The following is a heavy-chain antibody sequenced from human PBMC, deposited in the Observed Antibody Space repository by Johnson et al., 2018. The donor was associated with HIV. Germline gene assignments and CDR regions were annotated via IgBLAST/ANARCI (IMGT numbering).Heavy chain of an antibody. D-gene: IGHD1/OR15-1a*01. CDR1: GFNFSNYA. CDR2: IYYDGTNK. Sequence: QVQLLESGGGVVQPGGSLRLSCAASGFNFSNYAMHWVRQAPGKGLEWVSFIYYDGTNKYYADSVKGRFTISRDNSKNTLSLQMSSLRAEDTAVYFCAKAKYTGTYLDTFDIWGQGTVVTVSS. J-gene: IGHJ3*02. V-gene: IGHV3-30*02. CDR3: AKAKYTGTYLDTFDI.